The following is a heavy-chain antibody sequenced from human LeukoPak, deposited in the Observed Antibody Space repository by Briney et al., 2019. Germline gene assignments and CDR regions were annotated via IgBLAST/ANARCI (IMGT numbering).Heavy chain of an antibody. CDR3: ARSYDSSGYLLTY. D-gene: IGHD3-22*01. CDR2: IYPGDSDT. V-gene: IGHV5-51*01. CDR1: GYSFTSYW. Sequence: GESLQISCQGSGYSFTSYWIGWVRQMPGKGLEWMGIIYPGDSDTRYSPSFQGQVTISADKSISTAYLQWSSLKASDTAMYYCARSYDSSGYLLTYWGQGTLVTVSS. J-gene: IGHJ4*02.